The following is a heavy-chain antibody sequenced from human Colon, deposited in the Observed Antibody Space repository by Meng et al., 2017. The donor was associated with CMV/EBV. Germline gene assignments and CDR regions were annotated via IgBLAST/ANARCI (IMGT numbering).Heavy chain of an antibody. Sequence: ELVEAGGGLVKRGGSLRLSCAGTGFSFSSHSMNWVRRDPGKGLEWVSSISRTSKNIYYLESMKGRFTISRDNAKNLVYLQMNNLRVEDTAVYYCAREEVGEMAVFDNWGQGTLVTVSS. J-gene: IGHJ4*02. CDR1: GFSFSSHS. CDR3: AREEVGEMAVFDN. CDR2: ISRTSKNI. D-gene: IGHD5-24*01. V-gene: IGHV3-21*01.